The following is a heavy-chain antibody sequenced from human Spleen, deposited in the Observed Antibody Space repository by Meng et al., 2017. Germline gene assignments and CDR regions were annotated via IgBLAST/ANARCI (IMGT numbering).Heavy chain of an antibody. CDR1: GGTISSIDW. J-gene: IGHJ4*02. CDR3: ASWIYSCGWQ. Sequence: QVQLRESGPVLGKASVTLSLTCVVSGGTISSIDWWSWVRQPPGKGLEWIGEIYHGGDTNYNPSLKSRVTIAIDKSKNQFSLKLSSVTAADTAVYYCASWIYSCGWQWGQGALVTVSS. D-gene: IGHD6-19*01. CDR2: IYHGGDT. V-gene: IGHV4/OR15-8*02.